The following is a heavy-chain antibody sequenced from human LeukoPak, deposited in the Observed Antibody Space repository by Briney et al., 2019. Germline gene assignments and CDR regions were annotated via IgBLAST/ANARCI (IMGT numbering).Heavy chain of an antibody. D-gene: IGHD4-17*01. V-gene: IGHV4-59*01. CDR1: GASIRSYY. Sequence: SETLSLTRTVSGASIRSYYWSWIRQPPGKALEWIGYISYSGSTKYNPSLKSRVTISVDTSKNQFSLKLSSVTAADTAVYYCARDGGTREADYEFDYWGQGTLVTVSS. CDR2: ISYSGST. CDR3: ARDGGTREADYEFDY. J-gene: IGHJ4*02.